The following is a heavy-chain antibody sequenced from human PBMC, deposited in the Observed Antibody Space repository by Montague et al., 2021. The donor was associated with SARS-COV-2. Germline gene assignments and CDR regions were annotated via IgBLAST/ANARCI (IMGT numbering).Heavy chain of an antibody. J-gene: IGHJ4*02. CDR3: VRGRSGYFNPLDY. D-gene: IGHD3-3*01. CDR1: DDSISSSSYY. Sequence: SETLSLTCTVSDDSISSSSYYWAWIRQPPGKGLEWIGSIYYSGSTYYNPSLKSRVTISVDTSKKQFSPNLGSVTAADTAVFYCVRGRSGYFNPLDYWGQGTLVTVSS. CDR2: IYYSGST. V-gene: IGHV4-39*01.